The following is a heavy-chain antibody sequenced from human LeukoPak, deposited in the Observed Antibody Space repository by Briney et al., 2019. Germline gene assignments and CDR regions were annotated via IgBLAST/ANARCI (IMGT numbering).Heavy chain of an antibody. D-gene: IGHD6-13*01. Sequence: SETLSLTCTVPGGSISRYYWCWIRQPPGKGLEWIGYIYYSGSTNYNPSLKSRVTISVDSSKNQFSLRLSSVTAADAAVYYCARTGYSSSSYYYYYMDVWGKGTTVTVSS. CDR1: GGSISRYY. CDR2: IYYSGST. CDR3: ARTGYSSSSYYYYYMDV. V-gene: IGHV4-59*01. J-gene: IGHJ6*03.